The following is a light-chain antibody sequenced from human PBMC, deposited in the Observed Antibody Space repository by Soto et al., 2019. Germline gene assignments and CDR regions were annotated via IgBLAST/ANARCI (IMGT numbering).Light chain of an antibody. Sequence: EIVMTQSPATLSVSPGETATLSCRGSRSLSCNLAWYQQKPGQGPRLLIYGAFTRATGIPARFTGSGSGTEFTLTISSLQSEDFAVYYCQQYKNWPPLTFGGGTKVEIK. V-gene: IGKV3-15*01. J-gene: IGKJ4*01. CDR1: RSLSCN. CDR3: QQYKNWPPLT. CDR2: GAF.